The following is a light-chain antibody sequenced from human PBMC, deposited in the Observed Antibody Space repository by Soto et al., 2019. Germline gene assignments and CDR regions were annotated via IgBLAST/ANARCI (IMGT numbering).Light chain of an antibody. CDR2: EVS. CDR3: SSYTSTSSYV. J-gene: IGLJ1*01. CDR1: SSDMGDYNY. Sequence: QSVLTQPASVSGSPGQSITISCTGTSSDMGDYNYVSWYQQHPGKAPKLMIYEVSNRPSGISNRFSGSKSGNTASLTISGLQADDEADYYCSSYTSTSSYVFGTGTKVTVL. V-gene: IGLV2-14*01.